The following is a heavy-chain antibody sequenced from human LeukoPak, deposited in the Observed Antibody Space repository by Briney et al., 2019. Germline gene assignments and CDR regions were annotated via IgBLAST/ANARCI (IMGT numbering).Heavy chain of an antibody. V-gene: IGHV1-2*02. Sequence: ASVKVSCKASGYTFTGYYMHWVRQAPGQGLEWMGWINPNSGGTNYAQKFQGRVTMTRDTSISTAYMELSRLRSDDTAVYYCARDSEYCGGDCYLPTPDWYYYMDVWGKGTTVTVSS. J-gene: IGHJ6*03. CDR2: INPNSGGT. CDR1: GYTFTGYY. D-gene: IGHD2-21*02. CDR3: ARDSEYCGGDCYLPTPDWYYYMDV.